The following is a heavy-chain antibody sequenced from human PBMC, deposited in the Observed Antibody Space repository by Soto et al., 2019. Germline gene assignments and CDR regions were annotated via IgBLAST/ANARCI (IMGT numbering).Heavy chain of an antibody. V-gene: IGHV3-53*01. J-gene: IGHJ3*02. Sequence: EVQLVESGGGLIQPGGSLRLSCAASGFTVSSNYMSWVRQAPGKGLEWVSVIYSGGSTYYADSVKGRFTISRDNSKNTLDLQSNSLIAEDTAVYYCARVWGSSWTDAFDIWAQGMMVTVSS. D-gene: IGHD6-13*01. CDR2: IYSGGST. CDR3: ARVWGSSWTDAFDI. CDR1: GFTVSSNY.